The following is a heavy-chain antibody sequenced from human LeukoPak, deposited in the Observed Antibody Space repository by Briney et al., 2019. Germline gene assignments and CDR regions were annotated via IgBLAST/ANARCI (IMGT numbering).Heavy chain of an antibody. Sequence: SETLSLTCTVSGGSISSYYWSWLRQPPGKGLAWIGYIYYSGSTNYNPSLKSRVTISLDTSKNQVALKLITVIAADPAVYYCARGVAVATHPMDYWGQGTLVTVSS. CDR3: ARGVAVATHPMDY. CDR2: IYYSGST. CDR1: GGSISSYY. V-gene: IGHV4-59*01. J-gene: IGHJ4*02. D-gene: IGHD6-19*01.